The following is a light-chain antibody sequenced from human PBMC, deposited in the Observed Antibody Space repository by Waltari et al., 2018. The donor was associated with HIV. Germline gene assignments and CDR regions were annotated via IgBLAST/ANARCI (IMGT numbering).Light chain of an antibody. J-gene: IGLJ1*01. V-gene: IGLV2-14*01. CDR3: SSYTSSSTRV. Sequence: QSAPTQPASVSGSPGRSISISCTRTSSAVGGYNHVSWYQQHPGKAPKLMIYEVRNRPSGVSNRFSGSKSGNTASLTISGFQAEDEADYYCSSYTSSSTRVFGTGTKVTVL. CDR2: EVR. CDR1: SSAVGGYNH.